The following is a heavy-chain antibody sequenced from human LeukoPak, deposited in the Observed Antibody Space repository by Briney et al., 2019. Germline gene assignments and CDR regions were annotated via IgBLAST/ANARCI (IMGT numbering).Heavy chain of an antibody. Sequence: GGSLRLSCAVSGITLSNYGMSWVRQAPGKGLECVAGISGSGGGTNYADSVKGRFTISRDNPKNTLYLQMNSLRAEDTAVYFCAKRGVVIRVILVGFHKEAYYFDSWGQGALVTVSS. V-gene: IGHV3-23*01. CDR2: ISGSGGGT. D-gene: IGHD3-22*01. CDR3: AKRGVVIRVILVGFHKEAYYFDS. J-gene: IGHJ4*02. CDR1: GITLSNYG.